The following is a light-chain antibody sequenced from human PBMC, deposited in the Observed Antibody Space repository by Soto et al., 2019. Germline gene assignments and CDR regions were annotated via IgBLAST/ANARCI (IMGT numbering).Light chain of an antibody. CDR1: QSVRPT. Sequence: EIVMTKSPAAVSVSPGEGATSSCRAIQSVRPTLAWYHRSPGRAPSLLINAASTRATGIPPRFSGSGSGTEYTPTISSLQSDDSGVYYCQQYNKWPPLTFGGGTKVEIK. CDR3: QQYNKWPPLT. J-gene: IGKJ4*01. V-gene: IGKV3-15*01. CDR2: AAS.